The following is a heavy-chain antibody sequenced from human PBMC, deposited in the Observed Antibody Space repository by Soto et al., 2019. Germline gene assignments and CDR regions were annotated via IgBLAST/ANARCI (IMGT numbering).Heavy chain of an antibody. CDR3: ARERVVVAGDALDI. CDR1: GFTFSRHA. CDR2: ISKDGSIK. Sequence: QVQLVESGGGVVQPGRSLRLSCAASGFTFSRHAMHWVRQAPGKGLEWVAIISKDGSIKYYADSVKGRLTISRDNSKNTLSLQMNSLRTEDTAVYYCARERVVVAGDALDIWGQGTTVTVSS. V-gene: IGHV3-30-3*01. D-gene: IGHD2-21*01. J-gene: IGHJ3*02.